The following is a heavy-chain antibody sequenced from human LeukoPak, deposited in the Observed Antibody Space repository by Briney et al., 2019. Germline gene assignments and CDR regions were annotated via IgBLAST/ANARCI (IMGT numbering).Heavy chain of an antibody. V-gene: IGHV4-59*01. CDR1: GGSISSYY. D-gene: IGHD6-13*01. J-gene: IGHJ5*02. Sequence: SATLSLTCTVSGGSISSYYWSWIRQPPGKGLEWIGYIYYSGSTNYNPSLKSRVTISVDTSKNQFSLKLSSVTAADTAVYYCARVFPEQQLVNIAWFDPWGQGTLVTVSS. CDR3: ARVFPEQQLVNIAWFDP. CDR2: IYYSGST.